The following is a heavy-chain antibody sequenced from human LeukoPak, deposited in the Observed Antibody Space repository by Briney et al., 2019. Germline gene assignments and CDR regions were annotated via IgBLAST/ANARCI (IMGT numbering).Heavy chain of an antibody. Sequence: SETLSLTCTVSGGTISSYYRSWIRQPPGKGLEWIGHIYYSGSTNYNPSLKSRVTISVDTSKNQFSLKLSSATAADTAVYYCARVRDDFWSGPAAYFDYWGQGTLVTVSP. V-gene: IGHV4-59*01. J-gene: IGHJ4*02. CDR1: GGTISSYY. CDR3: ARVRDDFWSGPAAYFDY. D-gene: IGHD3-3*01. CDR2: IYYSGST.